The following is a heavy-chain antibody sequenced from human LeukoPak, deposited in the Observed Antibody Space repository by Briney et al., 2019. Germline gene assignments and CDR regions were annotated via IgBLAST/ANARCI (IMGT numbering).Heavy chain of an antibody. Sequence: SETLSLTCTVSGGFISSSSYYWGWIRQPPGKGLEWIGSIYYSGSTNYNPSLKSRVTISVDTSKNQFSLKLSSVTAADTAVYYCARTYSSSWYKGYYYYYYMDVWGKGTTVTISS. CDR1: GGFISSSSYY. J-gene: IGHJ6*03. D-gene: IGHD6-13*01. V-gene: IGHV4-39*07. CDR3: ARTYSSSWYKGYYYYYYMDV. CDR2: IYYSGST.